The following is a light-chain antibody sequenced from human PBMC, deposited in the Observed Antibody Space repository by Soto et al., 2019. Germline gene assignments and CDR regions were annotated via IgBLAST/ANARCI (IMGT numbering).Light chain of an antibody. CDR2: KAS. CDR3: QQYHSYPYP. V-gene: IGKV1-5*03. Sequence: DIQMTQSPSTLSASVGDRVTITCRASQSISSWLAWYQQKPGKAPKVQIYKASTLESGVPSRFSGSGSGTEFPLTIRRLKSDAFETYSVQQYHSYPYPFGQGTKVDSK. CDR1: QSISSW. J-gene: IGKJ2*01.